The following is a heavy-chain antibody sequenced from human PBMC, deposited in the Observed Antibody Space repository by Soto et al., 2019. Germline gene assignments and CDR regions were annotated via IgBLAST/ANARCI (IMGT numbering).Heavy chain of an antibody. D-gene: IGHD2-15*01. J-gene: IGHJ5*02. CDR2: VYFNCST. V-gene: IGHV4-59*01. CDR3: ARVPAASRLFDP. CDR1: GGSIFSSY. Sequence: KPSETLSLTCTVSGGSIFSSYWTWIRQPPGTGLERIGNVYFNCSTNYNPSLKSRITISVDTSKNQFSLNLSSVTAADTAVYYCARVPAASRLFDPWGQGTLATVSS.